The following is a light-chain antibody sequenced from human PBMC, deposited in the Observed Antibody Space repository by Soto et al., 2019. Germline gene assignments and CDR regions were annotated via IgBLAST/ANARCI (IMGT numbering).Light chain of an antibody. CDR3: AAWDDSLNVV. V-gene: IGLV1-44*01. CDR2: SNN. CDR1: SSNIGSNT. Sequence: QSVLTQPPSASGTPGQRVTISCSGRSSNIGSNTVNWYQQLPGTAPKLLIYSNNQRPSGVPDRFSGSKSGTSASLAISGLQYEDEADYYCAAWDDSLNVVFGGGTKLTVL. J-gene: IGLJ2*01.